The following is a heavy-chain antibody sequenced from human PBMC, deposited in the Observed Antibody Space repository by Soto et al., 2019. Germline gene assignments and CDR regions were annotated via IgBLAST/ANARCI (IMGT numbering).Heavy chain of an antibody. D-gene: IGHD3-22*01. CDR2: ISYDGSKK. CDR3: AKDWPMYYYDSSGLFDY. J-gene: IGHJ4*02. V-gene: IGHV3-30*18. CDR1: GLTFSSYG. Sequence: QVQLVESGGGVVQPGRSLRLSCAASGLTFSSYGMHWVRQAPGKGLEWVAVISYDGSKKYYVDSVKGRFTISRDNSKNTLSLQMNSLRAEDTAVYYCAKDWPMYYYDSSGLFDYWGQGTLVTVSS.